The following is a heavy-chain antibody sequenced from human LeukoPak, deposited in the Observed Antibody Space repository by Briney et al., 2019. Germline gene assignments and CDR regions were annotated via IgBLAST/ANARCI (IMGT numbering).Heavy chain of an antibody. D-gene: IGHD3-10*01. J-gene: IGHJ6*04. Sequence: GGSLRLSCAASGFTFSSYGMHWVRQAPGKGLEWVAVISYDGSNKYYADSVKGRFTISRDNSKNTLYLQMNSLRAEDTAVYYCAKDAYGSGRSRYYYYGVDFWGKGTAVTVSS. CDR3: AKDAYGSGRSRYYYYGVDF. CDR1: GFTFSSYG. V-gene: IGHV3-30*18. CDR2: ISYDGSNK.